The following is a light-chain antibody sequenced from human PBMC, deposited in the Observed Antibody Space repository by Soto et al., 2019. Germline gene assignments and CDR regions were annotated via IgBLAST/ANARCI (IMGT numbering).Light chain of an antibody. J-gene: IGKJ5*01. Sequence: DIQMTQSPSSLSASVGDRVTITCRASQSISIYLNWYQQKPGKAPKLLIYAASTLQSGVPSRFSGSGSGTKFTLTISSLQPEDFATYYCQQFNSYPITFGQGTRLEIK. CDR3: QQFNSYPIT. CDR1: QSISIY. V-gene: IGKV1-9*01. CDR2: AAS.